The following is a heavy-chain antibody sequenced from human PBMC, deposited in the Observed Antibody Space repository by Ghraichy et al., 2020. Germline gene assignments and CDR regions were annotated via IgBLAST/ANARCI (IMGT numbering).Heavy chain of an antibody. D-gene: IGHD2-15*01. Sequence: WGSLRLSCEASGFSFSNYLMSWVRQAPGKGLEWVAGISGDGSHTYYADSVKGRFTFSRDNSKNSLSLQMNSLEAGDTAVYYCAKGDVVVEAAAFYYYYGLDAWGQGTTVIVSS. CDR2: ISGDGSHT. CDR3: AKGDVVVEAAAFYYYYGLDA. J-gene: IGHJ6*02. V-gene: IGHV3-23*01. CDR1: GFSFSNYL.